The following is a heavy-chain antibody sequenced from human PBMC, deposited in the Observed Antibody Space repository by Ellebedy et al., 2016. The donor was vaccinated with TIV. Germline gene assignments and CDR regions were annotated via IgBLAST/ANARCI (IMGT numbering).Heavy chain of an antibody. D-gene: IGHD1-20*01. V-gene: IGHV3-7*04. J-gene: IGHJ4*02. CDR1: GFTYDIFW. Sequence: PGGSLSLSCEVYGFTYDIFWMSWVRQAPGKGLEWVSNIENDGTDKYYVDSVKGRFTISRDNARNSLYLQMTSLRAEDTAVYYCARDNWNGLASDYWGQGTLVTVSS. CDR3: ARDNWNGLASDY. CDR2: IENDGTDK.